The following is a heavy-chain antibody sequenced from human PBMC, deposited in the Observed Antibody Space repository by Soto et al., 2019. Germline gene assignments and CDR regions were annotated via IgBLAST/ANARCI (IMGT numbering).Heavy chain of an antibody. D-gene: IGHD6-19*01. CDR2: IKQDGSEN. CDR1: SFTFSSYW. J-gene: IGHJ6*02. V-gene: IGHV3-7*03. CDR3: ARDGPFISVAAPAFQYAMDV. Sequence: DVRLVESGGGLVQPGGSLRLSCAASSFTFSSYWLSWVRQAPGKGLEWVATIKQDGSENYYVDSVKGRFTISRDNAKNSLYLQTSSLRADDTAVYYCARDGPFISVAAPAFQYAMDVWCQGTTVTVS.